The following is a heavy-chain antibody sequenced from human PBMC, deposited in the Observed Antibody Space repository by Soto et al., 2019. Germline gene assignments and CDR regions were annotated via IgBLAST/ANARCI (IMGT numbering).Heavy chain of an antibody. CDR3: SKYFEVIMVRGVISYYYYGMDV. CDR2: ISYDGSNK. J-gene: IGHJ6*02. D-gene: IGHD3-10*01. CDR1: GFTFSSYG. Sequence: GGSLRLSCAASGFTFSSYGMHWVRQAPGKGLEWVAVISYDGSNKYYADSVKGRFTISRDNSKNTLYLQMNSLRAEDTSVYYCSKYFEVIMVRGVISYYYYGMDVWGQGTTVTAP. V-gene: IGHV3-30*18.